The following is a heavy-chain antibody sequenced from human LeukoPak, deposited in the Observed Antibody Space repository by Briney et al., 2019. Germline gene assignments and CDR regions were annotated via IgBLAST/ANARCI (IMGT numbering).Heavy chain of an antibody. CDR1: GFTFSSYW. V-gene: IGHV3-7*04. CDR3: ARDRIAVAGTGTYYYYYGMDV. J-gene: IGHJ6*02. D-gene: IGHD6-19*01. CDR2: IKQDGSEK. Sequence: GGSLRLSCAASGFTFSSYWMSWVRQAPGKGLEWVANIKQDGSEKYYVDSVKGRFTISRDNAKNSLYLQMNSLRAEDTAVYYCARDRIAVAGTGTYYYYYGMDVWGQGTTVTVSS.